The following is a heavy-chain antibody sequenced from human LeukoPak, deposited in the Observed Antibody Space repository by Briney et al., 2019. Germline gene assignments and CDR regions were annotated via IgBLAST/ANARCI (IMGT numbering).Heavy chain of an antibody. CDR2: IYSGSST. V-gene: IGHV3-53*01. CDR1: GFTVSSNY. D-gene: IGHD3-22*01. Sequence: GGSLRLSCAASGFTVSSNYMSWVRQAPGKGLEWVSVIYSGSSTYYADSVKGRFTISRDNSKNTLYLQMNSLRAEDTAVYYCARSVSSSGYYVDAFDIWGQGTMVTVSS. J-gene: IGHJ3*02. CDR3: ARSVSSSGYYVDAFDI.